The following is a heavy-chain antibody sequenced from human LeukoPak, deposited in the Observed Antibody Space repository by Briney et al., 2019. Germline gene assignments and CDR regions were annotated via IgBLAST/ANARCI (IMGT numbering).Heavy chain of an antibody. Sequence: PSETLSLTCTVSGGSVSSGSYYWSWIRQPPGKGLEWIGYIYYSGSTNYNPSLKSRVTISVGTSKNQFSLKLSSVTAADTAVYYCASSQWLAYYFDYWGQGTLVTVSS. J-gene: IGHJ4*02. CDR3: ASSQWLAYYFDY. V-gene: IGHV4-61*01. D-gene: IGHD6-19*01. CDR2: IYYSGST. CDR1: GGSVSSGSYY.